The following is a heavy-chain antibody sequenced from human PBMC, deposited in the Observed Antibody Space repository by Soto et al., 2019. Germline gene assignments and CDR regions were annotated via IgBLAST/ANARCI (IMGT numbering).Heavy chain of an antibody. CDR2: ISWNSGSI. CDR1: GFTFDDYA. J-gene: IGHJ4*02. V-gene: IGHV3-9*01. D-gene: IGHD6-13*01. CDR3: AKALTGIAAADTPYFDY. Sequence: PGGSLRLSCAASGFTFDDYAMHWVRQAPGKGLEWVSGISWNSGSIGYADSVKGRFTISRDNAKNSLYLQMNSLRAEDTALYYCAKALTGIAAADTPYFDYWGQGTLVTVSS.